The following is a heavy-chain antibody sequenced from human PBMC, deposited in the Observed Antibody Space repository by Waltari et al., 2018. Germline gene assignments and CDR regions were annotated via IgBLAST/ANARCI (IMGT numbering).Heavy chain of an antibody. CDR2: NYPGDSDT. CDR1: GYSFTSYW. V-gene: IGHV5-51*03. CDR3: ARTPGDSSSRYYFDY. J-gene: IGHJ4*02. Sequence: EVQLVQSGAEVKKPGESLKISCKGSGYSFTSYWIGWVRQMPGKGLEWMGINYPGDSDTRYSPSFQGQVTISADKSISTAYLQWSSLKASDTAMYYCARTPGDSSSRYYFDYWGQGTLVTVSS. D-gene: IGHD6-13*01.